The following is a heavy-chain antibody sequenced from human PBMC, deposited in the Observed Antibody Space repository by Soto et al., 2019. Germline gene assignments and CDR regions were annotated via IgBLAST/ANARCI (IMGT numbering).Heavy chain of an antibody. V-gene: IGHV3-23*01. CDR1: GFTFSSYA. D-gene: IGHD6-13*01. CDR2: ISGSGGST. Sequence: EVQLLESGGGLVQPGGSLRLSCAASGFTFSSYAMSWVRQAPGKGLEWVSAISGSGGSTYYADSVKGRFTISRDNSKNTLYLQMNSLRAEDTAVYYCAKEAPRYSSSWHWYFDLWGRGTLVTVSS. J-gene: IGHJ2*01. CDR3: AKEAPRYSSSWHWYFDL.